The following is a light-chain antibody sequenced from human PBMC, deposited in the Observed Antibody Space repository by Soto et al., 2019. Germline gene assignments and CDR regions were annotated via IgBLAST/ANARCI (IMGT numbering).Light chain of an antibody. V-gene: IGKV1-39*01. CDR3: QQSYSTT. J-gene: IGKJ4*01. Sequence: DIQMTQSPSSLSASVGDRVTITCRASQSISSYLNWYQQKPGKAPKLLIYAASSLQSGVPSRFSGSGSGTDFTLTISSLQPEDSATYYCQQSYSTTFGGGTKVEIK. CDR2: AAS. CDR1: QSISSY.